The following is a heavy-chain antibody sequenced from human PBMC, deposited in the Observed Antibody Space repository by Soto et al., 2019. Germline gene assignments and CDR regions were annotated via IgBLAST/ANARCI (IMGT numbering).Heavy chain of an antibody. CDR2: ISSSSSTI. CDR1: GFTFSSYS. D-gene: IGHD2-15*01. V-gene: IGHV3-48*01. CDR3: ARPGVVVVAANDKGAFDI. Sequence: EVQLVESGGGLVQPGGSLRLSCAASGFTFSSYSMNWVRQAPGKGLEWVSYISSSSSTIYYADSVKGRFTISRDNAKNSLYLQMNSVRAEDTAVYYCARPGVVVVAANDKGAFDIWGQGTMVTVSS. J-gene: IGHJ3*02.